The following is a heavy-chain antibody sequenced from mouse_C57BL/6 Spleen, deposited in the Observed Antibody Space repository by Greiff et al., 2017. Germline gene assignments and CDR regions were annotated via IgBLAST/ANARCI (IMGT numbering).Heavy chain of an antibody. D-gene: IGHD1-1*01. J-gene: IGHJ1*03. CDR3: ARERDYGSFYWYFDV. V-gene: IGHV1-20*01. CDR1: GYSFTGYF. Sequence: VHVKQSGPELVKPGDSVKISCKASGYSFTGYFMNWVMQSHGKSLEWIGRINPYNGDTFYNQKFKGKATLTVDKSSSTAHMELRSLTSEDSAVYYCARERDYGSFYWYFDVWGTGTTVTVSS. CDR2: INPYNGDT.